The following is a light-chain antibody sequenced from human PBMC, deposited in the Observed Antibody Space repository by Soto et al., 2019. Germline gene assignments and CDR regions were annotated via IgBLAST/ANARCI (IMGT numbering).Light chain of an antibody. CDR3: SSYTNRNTLV. CDR1: SSDVGGYNF. Sequence: HSALTQPASVSGSPGQSITISCTGTSSDVGGYNFVSWYQQHPGKAPKLMIYDVTNRPSGVSNRFSGSKSGNTASLTISGLQAEDEADYYCSSYTNRNTLVFGGGTKVTVL. V-gene: IGLV2-14*03. J-gene: IGLJ2*01. CDR2: DVT.